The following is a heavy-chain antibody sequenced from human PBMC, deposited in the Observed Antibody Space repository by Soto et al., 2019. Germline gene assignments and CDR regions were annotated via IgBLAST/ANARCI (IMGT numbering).Heavy chain of an antibody. J-gene: IGHJ6*02. CDR1: GFTFSSYS. CDR2: ISSSSSYI. Sequence: ESGGGLVKPGGSLRLSCAASGFTFSSYSMNWVRQAPGKGLEWVSSISSSSSYIYYADSVKGRFTISRDNAKNSLYLQMNSLRAEDTAVYYCARDLLWFGELSIGMDVWGQGTTVTVSS. V-gene: IGHV3-21*01. D-gene: IGHD3-10*01. CDR3: ARDLLWFGELSIGMDV.